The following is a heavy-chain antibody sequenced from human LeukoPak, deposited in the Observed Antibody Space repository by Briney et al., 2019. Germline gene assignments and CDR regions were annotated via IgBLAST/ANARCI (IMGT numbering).Heavy chain of an antibody. V-gene: IGHV4-39*07. CDR3: ASRMQGSPYWRGYYYYGMDV. D-gene: IGHD1-1*01. CDR2: IYYSGST. CDR1: GGSISSSSYY. Sequence: SETLSLTCTVSGGSISSSSYYWGWIRQPPGKGLEWIGSIYYSGSTYYNPSLKSRVTISVDTSKNQFSLKLSSVTAADTAVYYCASRMQGSPYWRGYYYYGMDVWGQGTTVTVSS. J-gene: IGHJ6*02.